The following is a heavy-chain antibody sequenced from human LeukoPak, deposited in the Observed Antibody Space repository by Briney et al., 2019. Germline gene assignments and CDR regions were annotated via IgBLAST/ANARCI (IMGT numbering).Heavy chain of an antibody. D-gene: IGHD3-10*01. J-gene: IGHJ4*02. CDR1: RFTFSSYA. CDR2: ISGGGDAT. Sequence: PGGSLRLSCAASRFTFSSYAMTWVRQAPGKGLEWVSTISGGGDATYYADSVKGRFTISRDNSKNTLYLQMNSLRVEDTAVYYCARDSSMLRGPLVIYYFDFWGQGTLVTVSS. V-gene: IGHV3-23*01. CDR3: ARDSSMLRGPLVIYYFDF.